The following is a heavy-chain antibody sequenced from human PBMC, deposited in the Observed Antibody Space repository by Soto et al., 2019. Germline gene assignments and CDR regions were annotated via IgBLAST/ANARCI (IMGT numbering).Heavy chain of an antibody. CDR2: IYYSGST. CDR1: GFSISSSSYY. CDR3: ARCLIVATIFGHYYYYYYMDV. J-gene: IGHJ6*03. V-gene: IGHV4-39*01. Sequence: SETLSLTCTVSGFSISSSSYYWGWIRQPPGKGLEWIGSIYYSGSTYYNPSLKSRVTISVDTSKNQFSLKLSSVTAADTAVYYCARCLIVATIFGHYYYYYYMDVWGKGTTVTVSS. D-gene: IGHD5-12*01.